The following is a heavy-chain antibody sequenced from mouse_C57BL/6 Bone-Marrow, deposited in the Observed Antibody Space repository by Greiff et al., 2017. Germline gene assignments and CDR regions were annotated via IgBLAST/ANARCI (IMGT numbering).Heavy chain of an antibody. CDR3: ARRGRRGYFDV. CDR1: GFTFSSYG. V-gene: IGHV5-6*02. J-gene: IGHJ1*03. Sequence: EVKLVESGGDLVKPGGSLKLSCAASGFTFSSYGMSWVRQTPDKRLEWVATISSGGSYTYYPDSVKGRFTISRDNAKNTLYLQMSSLKSEDTAMYYGARRGRRGYFDVWGTGTTVTVSS. D-gene: IGHD1-1*01. CDR2: ISSGGSYT.